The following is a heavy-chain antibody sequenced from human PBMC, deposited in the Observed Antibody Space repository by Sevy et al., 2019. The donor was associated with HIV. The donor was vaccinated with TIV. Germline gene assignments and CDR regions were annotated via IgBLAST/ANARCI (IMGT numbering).Heavy chain of an antibody. Sequence: ASVKVSCKASGYTFTDYYMSWVRQAPGLGLEWMGRINPSSGGTNYAQKFQGRVTMTSDTSISTVYMEFRRLRSDDTAVYYCARDHGSPWESLIITNRFDPWGQGTLVTVSS. D-gene: IGHD2-8*01. J-gene: IGHJ5*02. V-gene: IGHV1-2*06. CDR2: INPSSGGT. CDR3: ARDHGSPWESLIITNRFDP. CDR1: GYTFTDYY.